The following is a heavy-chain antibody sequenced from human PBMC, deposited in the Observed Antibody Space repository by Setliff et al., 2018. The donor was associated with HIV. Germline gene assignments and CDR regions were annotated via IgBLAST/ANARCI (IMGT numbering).Heavy chain of an antibody. CDR1: GFTCNNAW. Sequence: GGSLRLSCVASGFTCNNAWMNWVRQAAGKGLEWLGRIKKSSDGGKTDDASPVKGRFTIPRDGSKNALYLQMNSLKTEDTGVYFCATDNGPSYSMDIWGQGTTVTVSS. CDR2: IKKSSDGGKT. J-gene: IGHJ6*02. D-gene: IGHD2-21*01. V-gene: IGHV3-15*01. CDR3: ATDNGPSYSMDI.